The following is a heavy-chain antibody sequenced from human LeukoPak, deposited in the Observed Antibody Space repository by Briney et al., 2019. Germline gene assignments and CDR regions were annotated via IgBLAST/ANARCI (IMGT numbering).Heavy chain of an antibody. CDR2: INHSGST. CDR3: ARRAWGSYRHRSYYFDY. Sequence: PSETLSLTCAVYGGSFSGYYWSWIRQPPGKGLEWIGGINHSGSTNYNPSLKSRVTISVDTSKNQFSLKLSSVTAADTAVYYCARRAWGSYRHRSYYFDYWGQGTLVTVSS. CDR1: GGSFSGYY. J-gene: IGHJ4*02. V-gene: IGHV4-34*01. D-gene: IGHD3-16*02.